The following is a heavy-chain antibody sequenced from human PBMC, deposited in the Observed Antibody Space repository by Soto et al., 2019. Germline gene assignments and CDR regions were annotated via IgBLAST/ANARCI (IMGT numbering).Heavy chain of an antibody. D-gene: IGHD7-27*01. Sequence: GSVKVSCKASGYSFTTYDINWMRQAPGQGLEWLGWMHPDSGDTGYAQNFQGRVTMTRSTSISTAYMELSSLTSEDTAVYYCARNRKETGDFDYWGQGTLVTVSS. CDR3: ARNRKETGDFDY. V-gene: IGHV1-8*01. CDR2: MHPDSGDT. J-gene: IGHJ4*02. CDR1: GYSFTTYD.